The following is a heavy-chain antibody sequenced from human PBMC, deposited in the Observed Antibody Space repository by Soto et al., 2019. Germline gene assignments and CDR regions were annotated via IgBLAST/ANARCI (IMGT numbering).Heavy chain of an antibody. D-gene: IGHD3-10*01. J-gene: IGHJ2*01. V-gene: IGHV1-18*01. Sequence: QVELVQSGPEVKRPGASVKVSCKTSGYTFITNGINWVRQAPGQGLEWMGWISPANGDKKYAQKFKDRVTLTSETSTDTVYMELTNLRSDDTAVYFCARGRYFATTHRQWWYFDFSGRGTLVTVSS. CDR1: GYTFITNG. CDR2: ISPANGDK. CDR3: ARGRYFATTHRQWWYFDF.